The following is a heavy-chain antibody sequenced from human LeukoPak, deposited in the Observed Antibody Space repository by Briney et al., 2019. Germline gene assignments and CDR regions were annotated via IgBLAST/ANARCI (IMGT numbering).Heavy chain of an antibody. CDR2: INHSGST. CDR3: ARTTVVRHFDY. V-gene: IGHV4-34*01. Sequence: SETLSLTCAVYGVSFSGYYWSWIRQPPGKGLEWIGEINHSGSTNYNPSLKSRVTISVDTSKNQFSLKLSSVTAADTAVYYCARTTVVRHFDYWGQGTLVTVSS. D-gene: IGHD4-23*01. J-gene: IGHJ4*02. CDR1: GVSFSGYY.